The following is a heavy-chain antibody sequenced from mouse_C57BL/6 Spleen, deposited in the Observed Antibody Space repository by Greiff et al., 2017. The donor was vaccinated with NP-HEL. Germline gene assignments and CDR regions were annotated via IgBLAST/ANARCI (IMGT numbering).Heavy chain of an antibody. CDR1: GYSITSDY. J-gene: IGHJ1*03. D-gene: IGHD2-1*01. CDR3: ARYSGNYPSYWYFDV. CDR2: ISYSGST. V-gene: IGHV3-8*01. Sequence: EVNVVESGPGLAKPSQTLSLTCSVTGYSITSDYWNWIRKFPGNKLEYMGYISYSGSTYYNPSLKSRISITRDTSKNQYYLQLNSVTTEDTATYYCARYSGNYPSYWYFDVWGTGTTVTVSS.